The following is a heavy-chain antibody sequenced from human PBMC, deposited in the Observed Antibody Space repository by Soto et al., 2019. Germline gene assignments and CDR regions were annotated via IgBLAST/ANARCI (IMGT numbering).Heavy chain of an antibody. V-gene: IGHV4-31*03. CDR3: ARPTRGSDYYDSSGYYKVFDY. CDR1: GGSISSGGYY. J-gene: IGHJ4*02. Sequence: TLSLTCTVSGGSISSGGYYWSWIRQHPGKSLEWIGYIYYSGSTYYNPSLKSRVTISVDTSKNQFSLKLSSVTAADTAVYYCARPTRGSDYYDSSGYYKVFDYWGQGTLVTVSS. CDR2: IYYSGST. D-gene: IGHD3-22*01.